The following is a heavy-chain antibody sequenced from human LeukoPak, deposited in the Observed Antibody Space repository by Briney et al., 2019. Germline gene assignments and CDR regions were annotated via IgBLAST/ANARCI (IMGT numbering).Heavy chain of an antibody. D-gene: IGHD4-23*01. CDR3: AKDWSRYGGNPNDALDI. CDR1: GFTFSSYA. CDR2: ISGSGGST. Sequence: VGFLRLSCAASGFTFSSYAMSWVRQAPGKGLEWVSAISGSGGSTYYADSVKGRFTISRDNSKNTLYLQMNSLRAEDTAVYYCAKDWSRYGGNPNDALDIWGQGTMVTVSS. J-gene: IGHJ3*02. V-gene: IGHV3-23*01.